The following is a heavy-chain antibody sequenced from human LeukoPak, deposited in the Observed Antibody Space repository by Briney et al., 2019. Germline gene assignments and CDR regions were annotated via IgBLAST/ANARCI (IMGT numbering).Heavy chain of an antibody. Sequence: ASVKVSCKASGYTFTGYYMHWVRQAPGQGLEWMGWINPNGGGTNYAQKFQGRVTMTRDTSISTAYMELSRLRSDDTAVYYCASHYYDSSGYLVYWGQGTLVTVSS. D-gene: IGHD3-22*01. J-gene: IGHJ4*02. CDR1: GYTFTGYY. CDR2: INPNGGGT. V-gene: IGHV1-2*02. CDR3: ASHYYDSSGYLVY.